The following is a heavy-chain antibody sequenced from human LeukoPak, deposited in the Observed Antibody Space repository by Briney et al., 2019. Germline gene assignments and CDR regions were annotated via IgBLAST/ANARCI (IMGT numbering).Heavy chain of an antibody. CDR3: ARNRSYGYQY. CDR1: GGSFSSYY. J-gene: IGHJ4*02. D-gene: IGHD5-18*01. Sequence: SETLSLTCAVYGGSFSSYYWSWIRQPPGKGLEWIGEINHSGSTNYNPSLKNRVTISVDTSKSQFPLKLTSVTAADTAVYYCARNRSYGYQYWGQGTLVSVSS. V-gene: IGHV4-34*01. CDR2: INHSGST.